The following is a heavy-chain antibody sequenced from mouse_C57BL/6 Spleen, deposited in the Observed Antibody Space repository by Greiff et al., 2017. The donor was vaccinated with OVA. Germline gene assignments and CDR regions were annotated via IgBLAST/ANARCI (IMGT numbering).Heavy chain of an antibody. CDR1: GYAFSSSW. D-gene: IGHD2-4*01. Sequence: VKLMESGPELVKPGASVKISCKASGYAFSSSWMNWVKQRPGKGLEWIGRIYPGDGDTNYNGKFKGKVTLTADKSSSTAYMQLSSLTSEDSAVYFCARKDDYDEGYFDYWGQGTTLTVSS. J-gene: IGHJ2*01. V-gene: IGHV1-82*01. CDR2: IYPGDGDT. CDR3: ARKDDYDEGYFDY.